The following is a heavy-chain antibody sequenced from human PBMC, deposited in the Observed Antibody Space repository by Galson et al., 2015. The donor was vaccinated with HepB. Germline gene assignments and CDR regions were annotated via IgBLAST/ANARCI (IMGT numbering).Heavy chain of an antibody. CDR1: GFTFDDYA. J-gene: IGHJ6*02. Sequence: SLRLSCAASGFTFDDYAMHWVRQAPGKGLEWVSGISWNSGSIGYADSVKGRFTISRDNAKNSLYLQMNSLRAEDTALYYCAKDMGGGTTFPGMDVWGQGTTVTVSS. CDR2: ISWNSGSI. D-gene: IGHD1-1*01. CDR3: AKDMGGGTTFPGMDV. V-gene: IGHV3-9*01.